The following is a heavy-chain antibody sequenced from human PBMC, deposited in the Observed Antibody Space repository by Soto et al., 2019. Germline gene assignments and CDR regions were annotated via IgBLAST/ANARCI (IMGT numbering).Heavy chain of an antibody. CDR2: IYYSGST. J-gene: IGHJ6*02. D-gene: IGHD3-10*01. CDR1: GGSISSGDYY. V-gene: IGHV4-30-4*01. Sequence: QVQLQESGPGLVKPSQTLSLTCTVSGGSISSGDYYWSWIRQPPGKGLEWIGYIYYSGSTYYNPSLKSRVTISVDTSKTQFSLKLSSVTAADTAVYYCASQYYYGSGSYYPYYYYYGMDVWGQGTTVTVSS. CDR3: ASQYYYGSGSYYPYYYYYGMDV.